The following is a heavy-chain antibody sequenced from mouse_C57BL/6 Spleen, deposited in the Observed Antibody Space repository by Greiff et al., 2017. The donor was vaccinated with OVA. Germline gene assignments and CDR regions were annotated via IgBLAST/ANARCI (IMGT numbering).Heavy chain of an antibody. J-gene: IGHJ4*01. CDR3: ARHGGTWAMDY. D-gene: IGHD3-3*01. CDR1: EYAFPSHD. CDR2: INSDGGST. V-gene: IGHV5-2*01. Sequence: EVQLQESGGGLVQPGESLKLSCDSNEYAFPSHDMSWVRQTPAQRLALVAAINSDGGSTYYPDTMERRFIISRDNTKKTLVLQMSSLRSEETALYYCARHGGTWAMDYWGQGTSVTVSS.